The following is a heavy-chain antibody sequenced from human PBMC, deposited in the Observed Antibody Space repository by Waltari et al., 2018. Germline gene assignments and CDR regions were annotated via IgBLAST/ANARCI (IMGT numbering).Heavy chain of an antibody. CDR2: IIPIFGTA. CDR3: AGDWYYGSGSSAAFDI. V-gene: IGHV1-69*06. Sequence: QVQLVQSGAEVKKPGSSVKVSCKASGGTFSSYAISWVRQAPGQGLEWMGGIIPIFGTANYAQKFQGRVTITADKSTSTAYMELSSLRSEDTAVYYCAGDWYYGSGSSAAFDIWGQGTMVTVSS. D-gene: IGHD3-10*01. J-gene: IGHJ3*02. CDR1: GGTFSSYA.